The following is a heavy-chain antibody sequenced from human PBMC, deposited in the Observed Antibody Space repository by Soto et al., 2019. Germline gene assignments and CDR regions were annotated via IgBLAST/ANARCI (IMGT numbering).Heavy chain of an antibody. V-gene: IGHV4-30-4*01. D-gene: IGHD3-22*01. CDR3: ARVEDYYDSSGYYV. J-gene: IGHJ4*02. CDR2: IYYSGST. Sequence: QVQLQESGPGLVKPSQTLSLTCTVSGGSISSGDYYWSWIRQPPGKGLEWIGYIYYSGSTYYNPSRKSRVTISVATSKNQHSRKLSSVTAADPAVYYCARVEDYYDSSGYYVWGQGTLVTVSS. CDR1: GGSISSGDYY.